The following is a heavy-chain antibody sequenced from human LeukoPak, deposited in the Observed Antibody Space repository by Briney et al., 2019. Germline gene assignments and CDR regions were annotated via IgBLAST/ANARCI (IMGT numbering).Heavy chain of an antibody. J-gene: IGHJ6*02. CDR3: ARDRPVGIVVEPAYGMDV. CDR1: GGTFSSYA. CDR2: IIPIFGTA. V-gene: IGHV1-69*13. D-gene: IGHD2-2*01. Sequence: ASVKVSCKASGGTFSSYAISWVRQAPGQGLEWMGGIIPIFGTANYAQKFQGRVTITADESTSTAYMELSSLRSEDTAVYYCARDRPVGIVVEPAYGMDVWGQGTTVTVSS.